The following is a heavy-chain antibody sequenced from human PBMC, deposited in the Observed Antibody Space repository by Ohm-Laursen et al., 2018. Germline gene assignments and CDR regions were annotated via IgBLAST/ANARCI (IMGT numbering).Heavy chain of an antibody. J-gene: IGHJ6*02. CDR3: ARSYSGSHPLYYYYGMDV. Sequence: SLRLSCAASGFTFSTYAMSWVRQAPGKALEWISYIGSDGRNKYYPDSVKGRFTISRDYAKNSVYLQMNDLRAEDTAVYYCARSYSGSHPLYYYYGMDVWGQGTTVTVSS. CDR2: IGSDGRNK. V-gene: IGHV3-48*03. D-gene: IGHD1-26*01. CDR1: GFTFSTYA.